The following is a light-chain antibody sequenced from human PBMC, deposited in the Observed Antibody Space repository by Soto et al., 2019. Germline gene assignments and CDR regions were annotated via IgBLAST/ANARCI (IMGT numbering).Light chain of an antibody. CDR3: QQYNSYLYT. CDR1: QSISTW. CDR2: TSS. Sequence: DIPMTQSPSTLSASVGDRVTITCRASQSISTWLAWYQQKPGKAPKLLIYTSSSLESGVPSRFSGSGSGTEFTLTISSLQPDDFETYYCQQYNSYLYTFGQGTKLEIK. V-gene: IGKV1-5*03. J-gene: IGKJ2*01.